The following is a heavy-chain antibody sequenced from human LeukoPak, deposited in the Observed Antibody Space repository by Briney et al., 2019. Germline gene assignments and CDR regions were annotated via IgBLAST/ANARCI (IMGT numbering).Heavy chain of an antibody. J-gene: IGHJ6*02. CDR1: GYSFTSYW. D-gene: IGHD4-17*01. CDR2: IYPGDSDT. V-gene: IGHV5-51*07. CDR3: ARQADYGDYRTYGMDV. Sequence: GESLKISCKGSGYSFTSYWIGWVHQMPGKGLEWMGIIYPGDSDTRYSPSFQGQVTISADKSISTAYLQWSGLKASDTAMYYCARQADYGDYRTYGMDVWGQGTTVTVSS.